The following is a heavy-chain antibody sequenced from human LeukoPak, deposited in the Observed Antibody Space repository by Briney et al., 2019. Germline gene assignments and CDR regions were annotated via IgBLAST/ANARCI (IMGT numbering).Heavy chain of an antibody. CDR1: GFTFSSYG. J-gene: IGHJ4*02. D-gene: IGHD3-10*01. CDR3: AKEPTGSYYNLFDY. CDR2: IRYDGSNK. Sequence: GGSLRLSCAASGFTFSSYGMHWLRQAPGKGLEWVAFIRYDGSNKYYAASVKGRFTISRDNSKTTLYLQMDSLRAEDTAVYYCAKEPTGSYYNLFDYWGQGTLVTVSS. V-gene: IGHV3-30*02.